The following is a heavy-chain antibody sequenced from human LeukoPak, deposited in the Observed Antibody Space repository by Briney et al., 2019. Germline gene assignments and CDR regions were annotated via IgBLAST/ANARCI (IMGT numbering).Heavy chain of an antibody. V-gene: IGHV1-46*01. Sequence: ASVKVSCKASGYTFTTYAMYWVRQAPGQGLEWMGIINPSGGSTSYAQKFHGRVTMTRDTSTSTVYMELSSLRSEDTAVYYCARDQGYSYAPGAGAFDIWGQGTMVAVSS. CDR1: GYTFTTYA. J-gene: IGHJ3*02. CDR2: INPSGGST. CDR3: ARDQGYSYAPGAGAFDI. D-gene: IGHD5-18*01.